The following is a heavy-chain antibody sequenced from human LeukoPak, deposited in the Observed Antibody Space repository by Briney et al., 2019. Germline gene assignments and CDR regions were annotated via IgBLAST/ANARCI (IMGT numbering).Heavy chain of an antibody. CDR1: GFTFSSYE. Sequence: PGGSLRLSCAASGFTFSSYEMNWVRQAPGKGLEWVSYISSSGSTIYYADSVKGRFTISRDNAKNSLYLQMNSLRAEDTAVYYCARPGYYDFWSGYYTDFDYWGQGTLVTVSS. V-gene: IGHV3-48*03. CDR2: ISSSGSTI. CDR3: ARPGYYDFWSGYYTDFDY. J-gene: IGHJ4*02. D-gene: IGHD3-3*01.